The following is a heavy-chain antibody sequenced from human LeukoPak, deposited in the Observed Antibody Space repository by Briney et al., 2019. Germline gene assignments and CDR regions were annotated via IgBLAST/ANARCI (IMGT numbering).Heavy chain of an antibody. CDR2: ISYDGSNK. V-gene: IGHV3-30*18. Sequence: PGGSLRLSCAAFGFTFSSYGMHWVRQAPGKGLEWVAVISYDGSNKYYADSVKGRFTISRDNSKNTLYLQMNSLRAEDTAVYYCAKEQVDGDYATFDYWGQGTLVTVSS. CDR1: GFTFSSYG. CDR3: AKEQVDGDYATFDY. J-gene: IGHJ4*02. D-gene: IGHD4-17*01.